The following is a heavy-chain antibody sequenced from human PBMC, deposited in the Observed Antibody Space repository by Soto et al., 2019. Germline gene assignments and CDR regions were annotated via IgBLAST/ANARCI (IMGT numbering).Heavy chain of an antibody. J-gene: IGHJ4*02. V-gene: IGHV1-3*01. CDR1: GYTFTSYA. CDR3: ARGDIVATISCSGGSCGVDY. Sequence: ASVKVSCKASGYTFTSYAMHWVRQAPGQRLEWMGWINAGNGNTKYSQKFQGRVTITRDTSASTAYMELSSLRSEDTAVYYCARGDIVATISCSGGSCGVDYWGQGTLVTVSS. CDR2: INAGNGNT. D-gene: IGHD5-12*01.